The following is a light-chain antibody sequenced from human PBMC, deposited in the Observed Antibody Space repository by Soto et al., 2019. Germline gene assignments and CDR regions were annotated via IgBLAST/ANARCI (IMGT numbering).Light chain of an antibody. CDR3: QHYNSYSEA. CDR2: KAS. Sequence: DIQMTQSPSTLSASVGDNITITCRASQSLSSYLAWYQQRPGRAPKLLIYKASTLKSGVPSRFSGSGSGTEFTLTISSLQPDEFATYYCQHYNSYSEAFGQGTKVDIK. J-gene: IGKJ1*01. CDR1: QSLSSY. V-gene: IGKV1-5*03.